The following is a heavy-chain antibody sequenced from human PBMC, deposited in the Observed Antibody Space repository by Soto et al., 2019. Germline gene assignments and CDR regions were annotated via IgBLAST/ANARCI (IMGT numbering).Heavy chain of an antibody. J-gene: IGHJ4*02. D-gene: IGHD3-22*01. V-gene: IGHV5-51*01. CDR1: GYSFTSYW. Sequence: PGESLKISCKGSGYSFTSYWIGWVRQMPGKGLEWMGIIYPGGSDTRYSPSFRGQVTISADKSINTAYLQWSSLKASDTAMYYCARGYYNSSGYYSFHFDYWGQGTLVTVSS. CDR2: IYPGGSDT. CDR3: ARGYYNSSGYYSFHFDY.